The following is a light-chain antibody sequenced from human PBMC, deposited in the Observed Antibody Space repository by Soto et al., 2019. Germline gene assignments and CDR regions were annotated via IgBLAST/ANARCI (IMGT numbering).Light chain of an antibody. J-gene: IGLJ2*01. V-gene: IGLV2-11*01. Sequence: QSVLTQPRSVSGFPGQSVTISCTGTSRDVGGYDFVSWYQQYPGKAPKFMFYDVTERPSGVPDRFSGSKSGNTASLTISGLQSEDEADYYCCSYAGSYTFVFGGGTKVTVL. CDR3: CSYAGSYTFV. CDR1: SRDVGGYDF. CDR2: DVT.